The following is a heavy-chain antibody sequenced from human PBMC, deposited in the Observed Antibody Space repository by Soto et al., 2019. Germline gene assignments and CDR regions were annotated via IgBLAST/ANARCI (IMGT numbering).Heavy chain of an antibody. V-gene: IGHV4-30-4*01. CDR2: IHYSGST. J-gene: IGHJ6*02. Sequence: PSETLSLTCTVSGGSIISGDYYWIWIRQPPGKGLEWIGYIHYSGSTYYNPSLKSRVTISVDTSKNQFSLKLSSVTAADTAVYYCARRGLDYYYGMDVWGQGTTVTVSS. D-gene: IGHD3-16*01. CDR3: ARRGLDYYYGMDV. CDR1: GGSIISGDYY.